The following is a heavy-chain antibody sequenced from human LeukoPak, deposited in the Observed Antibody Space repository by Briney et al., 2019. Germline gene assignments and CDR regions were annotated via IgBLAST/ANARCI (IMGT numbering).Heavy chain of an antibody. J-gene: IGHJ4*02. D-gene: IGHD1-26*01. CDR3: ASKLGLVGAYDY. CDR2: IYHSGST. CDR1: GYSISSGYY. V-gene: IGHV4-38-2*02. Sequence: PSETLSLTCTVSGYSISSGYYWGWIRQPPGKGLEWIGSIYHSGSTYYNPSLKSRVTISVDTSKNQFSLKLSSVTAADTAVYYCASKLGLVGAYDYWGQGTLVTVSS.